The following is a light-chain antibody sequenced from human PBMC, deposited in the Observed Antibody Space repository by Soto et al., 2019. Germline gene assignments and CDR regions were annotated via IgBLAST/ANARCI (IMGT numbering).Light chain of an antibody. Sequence: DIQMTQSPSTLSAFVGDRVTITCRASQSIRSWLAWYQQKPGKAPKLLIYDASSLESGVPSRFSGSGSGTEFTPTISSLQPDDFATYYCQQYNSYSWTFGQGTKVEIK. V-gene: IGKV1-5*01. CDR2: DAS. CDR1: QSIRSW. J-gene: IGKJ1*01. CDR3: QQYNSYSWT.